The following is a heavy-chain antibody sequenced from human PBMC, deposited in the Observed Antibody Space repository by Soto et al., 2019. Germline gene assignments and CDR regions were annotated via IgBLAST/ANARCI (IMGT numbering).Heavy chain of an antibody. J-gene: IGHJ4*02. D-gene: IGHD6-13*01. CDR2: IYYSGDT. CDR1: GGSLGSSSYY. V-gene: IGHV4-39*01. CDR3: ASIAAPGTTHFDF. Sequence: SETLSLTCTVSGGSLGSSSYYWGWIRQSPGKGLEWIGNIYYSGDTFYNPSLKSRVTISVDTSKNQFYLHLSSVTAADTAIFYCASIAAPGTTHFDFWGQGTLVTVSS.